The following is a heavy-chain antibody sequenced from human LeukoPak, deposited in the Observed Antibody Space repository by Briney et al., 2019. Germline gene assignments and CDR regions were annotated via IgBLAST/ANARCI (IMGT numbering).Heavy chain of an antibody. CDR3: ADNYGGGFGY. D-gene: IGHD4-23*01. CDR1: GFTFDDYG. CDR2: ISYDGSNK. Sequence: GGSLRLSCAASGFTFDDYGMHWVRQAPGKGLEWVAVISYDGSNKYYADSVKGRFTISRDNSKNTLYLQMNSLRAEDTAVYYCADNYGGGFGYWGQGTLVTVSS. V-gene: IGHV3-30*03. J-gene: IGHJ4*02.